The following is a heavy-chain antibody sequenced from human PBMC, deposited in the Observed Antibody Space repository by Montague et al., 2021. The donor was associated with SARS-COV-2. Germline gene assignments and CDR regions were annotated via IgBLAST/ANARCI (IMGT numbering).Heavy chain of an antibody. CDR3: ARRLGGSGWLDY. D-gene: IGHD6-25*01. V-gene: IGHV4-39*01. Sequence: SETLSLTRTVAGGSISSGSYYWGWTRQPPGKGLEWIGNIHSSGSTYYKSRVTISVDTSKNQFSLKVTSVTAADTAVYYCARRLGGSGWLDYWGQGTLVTVSS. CDR1: GGSISSGSYY. J-gene: IGHJ4*02. CDR2: IHSSGST.